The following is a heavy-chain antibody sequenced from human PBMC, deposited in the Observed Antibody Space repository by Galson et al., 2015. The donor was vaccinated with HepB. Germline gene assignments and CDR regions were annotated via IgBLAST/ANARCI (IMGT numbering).Heavy chain of an antibody. CDR1: GITVETNY. Sequence: SLRLSCAASGITVETNYMSWVRQAPGKGLEWVSVIYRGGKTHYADSVKGRFTISTDNSKNTLYLQMNSLRAEDTAVYYCARDQGDDYVNYYYYYGMDVWGQGTTVTVSS. J-gene: IGHJ6*02. CDR2: IYRGGKT. V-gene: IGHV3-66*02. D-gene: IGHD4/OR15-4a*01. CDR3: ARDQGDDYVNYYYYYGMDV.